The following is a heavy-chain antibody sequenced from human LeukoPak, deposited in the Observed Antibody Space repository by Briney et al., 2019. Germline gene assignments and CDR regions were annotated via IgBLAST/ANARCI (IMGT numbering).Heavy chain of an antibody. V-gene: IGHV3-30*18. D-gene: IGHD6-19*01. CDR3: AKEIHPRSSNGWPFDY. CDR2: ISHDGSVK. J-gene: IGHJ4*02. Sequence: GGSLRLSCAASGFAFINYGMHWVRQAPGRGLDWVAVISHDGSVKHYTGSVKGRFTISRDNSRNTLYLQMNSLGTEDTAVYYCAKEIHPRSSNGWPFDYWGQGTLVTVSS. CDR1: GFAFINYG.